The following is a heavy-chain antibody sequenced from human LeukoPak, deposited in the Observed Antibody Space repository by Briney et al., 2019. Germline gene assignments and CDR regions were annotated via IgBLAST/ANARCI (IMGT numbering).Heavy chain of an antibody. CDR2: IYYSGST. J-gene: IGHJ4*02. CDR1: GGSISSGGYY. D-gene: IGHD6-13*01. V-gene: IGHV4-31*03. CDR3: ARSSDSSSWYSSYFDY. Sequence: SETLSLTCTVSGGSISSGGYYWSWIRQHPGKGLEWIGYIYYSGSTYYNPSLKSRVTISVDTSKNQFSLKLSSVTAADTAVYYCARSSDSSSWYSSYFDYWGQGTLVTVSS.